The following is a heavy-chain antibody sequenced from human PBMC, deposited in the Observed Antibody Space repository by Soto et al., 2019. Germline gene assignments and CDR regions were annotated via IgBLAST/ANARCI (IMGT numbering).Heavy chain of an antibody. CDR2: INYNGNT. CDR3: AGGGSIVVATRRLMDV. V-gene: IGHV4-59*08. J-gene: IGHJ6*03. Sequence: SETLSLTCTVSGASISSHYWSWIRQAPGKGLEWIANINYNGNTNYNPSLKSRVTISVDTSKNQFSLTVISVTAADTAVYYCAGGGSIVVATRRLMDVWGRGTKVTVS. D-gene: IGHD3-22*01. CDR1: GASISSHY.